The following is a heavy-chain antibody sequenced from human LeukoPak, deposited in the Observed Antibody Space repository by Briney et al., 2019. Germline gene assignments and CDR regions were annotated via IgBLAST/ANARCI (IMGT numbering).Heavy chain of an antibody. J-gene: IGHJ5*02. CDR2: IHGSGGVT. V-gene: IGHV3-23*01. CDR1: ANSFSSNA. CDR3: AKDLVSRIAAAAP. D-gene: IGHD6-13*01. Sequence: PGGSLRLSCTASANSFSSNAMTWLRQAQGPGLGWVSGIHGSGGVTNYADSVKGRFTISRDNSTKTLYLQMNSLRAEDTAVYYCAKDLVSRIAAAAPWGQGTLVTVSS.